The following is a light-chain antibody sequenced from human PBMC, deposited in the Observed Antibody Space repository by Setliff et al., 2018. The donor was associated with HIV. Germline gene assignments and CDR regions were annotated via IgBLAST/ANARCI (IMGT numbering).Light chain of an antibody. CDR3: QHYNSYLYT. CDR2: KAS. CDR1: QSISYW. J-gene: IGKJ2*01. Sequence: DIQMTQSPSTLSASVGDRVTITCRASQSISYWLAWYQQKPGKAPKLLIYKASSLETGVPSRFSGSGSGTEFTLTINSLQPDDFATYYCQHYNSYLYTFGQGTKVDIK. V-gene: IGKV1-5*03.